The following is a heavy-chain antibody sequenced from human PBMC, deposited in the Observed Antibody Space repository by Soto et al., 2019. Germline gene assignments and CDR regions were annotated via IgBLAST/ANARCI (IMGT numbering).Heavy chain of an antibody. J-gene: IGHJ6*02. Sequence: PSETLSLTCTVSCGSISSYYWSWIRQPPGKGLEWIGYIYYSGSTNYNPSLKSRVTISVDTSKNQFSLKLNSMTAADTAVYYCARLHGYCISSSCHGHYAMDVWGQGTTVTVSS. D-gene: IGHD2-2*01. CDR2: IYYSGST. CDR1: CGSISSYY. CDR3: ARLHGYCISSSCHGHYAMDV. V-gene: IGHV4-59*08.